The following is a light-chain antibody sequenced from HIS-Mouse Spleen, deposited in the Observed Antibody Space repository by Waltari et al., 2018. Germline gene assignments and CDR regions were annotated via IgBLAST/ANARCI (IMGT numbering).Light chain of an antibody. CDR3: SSYTSSSTEV. V-gene: IGLV2-14*03. CDR2: DVS. CDR1: SSHVGGYNY. Sequence: QSALTQPVSVSGSPGQSITISCTGTSSHVGGYNYVSWYQQHPGKAPKLMIYDVSNRPSGVSNRFSGSKSGNTASLTISGLQAEDEADYYCSSYTSSSTEVFGGGTKLTVL. J-gene: IGLJ2*01.